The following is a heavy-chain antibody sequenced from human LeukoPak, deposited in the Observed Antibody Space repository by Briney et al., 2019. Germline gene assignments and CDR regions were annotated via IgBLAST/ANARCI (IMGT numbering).Heavy chain of an antibody. Sequence: PGGSLRLSGAASGFALSTNYMTWVRQAPGKGLEWVSLIYSAGDKYYADSVKGRFTISRDNFKNTLYLQMDSLRAEDTAVYHCARAALEFNNSGRGCWGRGTLVTVSS. V-gene: IGHV3-66*01. CDR2: IYSAGDK. J-gene: IGHJ4*02. D-gene: IGHD5-12*01. CDR1: GFALSTNY. CDR3: ARAALEFNNSGRGC.